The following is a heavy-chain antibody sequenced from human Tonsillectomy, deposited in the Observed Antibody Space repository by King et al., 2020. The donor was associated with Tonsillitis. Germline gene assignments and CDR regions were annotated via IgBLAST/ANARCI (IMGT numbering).Heavy chain of an antibody. CDR1: GFTFSSYA. J-gene: IGHJ3*02. V-gene: IGHV3-23*04. Sequence: VQLVESGGGLVQPGGSLRLSCAASGFTFSSYAMSWVRQAPGKGLEWVSAISGSGGRPYYADSVKGRFTLSRDNSKNTLYLQMNSLRAEDTAGYYCAKAYSSGWSYSGDAFDIWGQGTMVSVSS. CDR2: ISGSGGRP. D-gene: IGHD6-19*01. CDR3: AKAYSSGWSYSGDAFDI.